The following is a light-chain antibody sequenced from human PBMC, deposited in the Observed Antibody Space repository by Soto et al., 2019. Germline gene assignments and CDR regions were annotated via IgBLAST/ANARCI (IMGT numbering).Light chain of an antibody. CDR1: QRVLHSSNNKNY. J-gene: IGKJ1*01. CDR2: WAS. V-gene: IGKV4-1*01. CDR3: QQSYSTPPA. Sequence: DIVMTQSPDSLAVSLGERATINCKSSQRVLHSSNNKNYLAWYQQKPGQPPKLLIYWASTRESGVPDRFSGSGSGTDFTLTISSLQAEDVAVYYCQQSYSTPPAFGQGTKVEIK.